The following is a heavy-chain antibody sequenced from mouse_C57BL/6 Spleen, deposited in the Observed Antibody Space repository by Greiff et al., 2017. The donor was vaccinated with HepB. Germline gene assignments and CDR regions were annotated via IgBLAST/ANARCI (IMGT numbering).Heavy chain of an antibody. V-gene: IGHV1-81*01. CDR2: IYPRSGNT. J-gene: IGHJ2*01. CDR3: ARGYENYFDD. D-gene: IGHD2-3*01. CDR1: GYTFTSYG. Sequence: VKLMESGAELARPGASVKLSCKASGYTFTSYGISWVKQRTGQGLEWIGEIYPRSGNTYYNEKFKGKATLTADKSSSTAYMELRGLTSEDSAVYFCARGYENYFDDWGKGTTLTVSS.